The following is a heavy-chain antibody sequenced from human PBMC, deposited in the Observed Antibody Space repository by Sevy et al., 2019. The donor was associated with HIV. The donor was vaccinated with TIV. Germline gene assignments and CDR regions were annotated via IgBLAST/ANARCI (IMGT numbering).Heavy chain of an antibody. Sequence: SETLSLTCTVSGVSISGCAYYWGWIRQPPGKGLEWIGSISYTGSTYYNPSLKSRVTISVDTSKNQFSLKLTSVTAADTAVYYCARRGDNNWFDPWGQGTLVTVSS. CDR1: GVSISGCAYY. J-gene: IGHJ5*02. V-gene: IGHV4-39*01. CDR3: ARRGDNNWFDP. CDR2: ISYTGST. D-gene: IGHD2-15*01.